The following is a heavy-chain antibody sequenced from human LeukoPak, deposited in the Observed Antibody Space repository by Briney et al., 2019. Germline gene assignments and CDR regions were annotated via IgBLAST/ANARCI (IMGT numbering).Heavy chain of an antibody. D-gene: IGHD2-21*01. Sequence: RGSLRLSCAASGFTFSDYSMNWARQAPGKGLEWVSYIGIGTGATRYADSVKGRFTISRDEAENSLYLQMDSLRDEDTAVYFCARDRSYSFDYWGQGTLVTVSS. CDR2: IGIGTGAT. J-gene: IGHJ4*02. CDR1: GFTFSDYS. V-gene: IGHV3-48*02. CDR3: ARDRSYSFDY.